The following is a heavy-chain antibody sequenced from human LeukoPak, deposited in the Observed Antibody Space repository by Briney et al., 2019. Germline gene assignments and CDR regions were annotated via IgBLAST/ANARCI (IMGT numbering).Heavy chain of an antibody. CDR1: GFTFSSSA. Sequence: GGSLRLSCAASGFTFSSSAMSWVRQAPGKGLEWVSAISNNGGYTYYADSVQGRFTISRDNSKSTLCLQMNSLRAEDTAVYYCAASSGSDEYFQHWGQGTLVTVSS. J-gene: IGHJ1*01. CDR2: ISNNGGYT. V-gene: IGHV3-23*01. CDR3: AASSGSDEYFQH. D-gene: IGHD1-26*01.